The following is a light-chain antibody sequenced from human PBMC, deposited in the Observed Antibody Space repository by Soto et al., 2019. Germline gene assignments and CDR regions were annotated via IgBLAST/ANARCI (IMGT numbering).Light chain of an antibody. Sequence: QSALTQPASLSGSPGQSITISCTGASADIGSYNLVSWYQQHPGNAPKLLLYEVDKRPSGVSYRFSASKSGNTAFLTISGRQADDEALYHCCSYAGSNTLIVGGGTKLTVL. J-gene: IGLJ2*01. CDR3: CSYAGSNTLI. V-gene: IGLV2-23*02. CDR2: EVD. CDR1: SADIGSYNL.